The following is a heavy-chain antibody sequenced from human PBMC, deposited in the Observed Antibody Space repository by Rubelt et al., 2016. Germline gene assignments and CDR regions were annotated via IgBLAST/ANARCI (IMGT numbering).Heavy chain of an antibody. Sequence: QVQLVQSGAEVKKPGASVKVSCKVSGYTLTELSMHWVRQAPGQGLVGMGWVSAFNGTTNYAQKFQDRVAMTTDTATRAAYMDVRSLRSDYTALYYCAREKEPNYDRSAYYNSAFDIWGQGTMVTVSS. J-gene: IGHJ3*02. CDR1: GYTLTELS. V-gene: IGHV1-18*01. D-gene: IGHD3-22*01. CDR2: VSAFNGTT. CDR3: AREKEPNYDRSAYYNSAFDI.